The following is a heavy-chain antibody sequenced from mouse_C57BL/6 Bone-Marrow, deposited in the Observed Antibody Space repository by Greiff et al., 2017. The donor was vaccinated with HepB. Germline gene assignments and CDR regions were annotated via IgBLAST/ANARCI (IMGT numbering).Heavy chain of an antibody. J-gene: IGHJ3*01. Sequence: EVKVVESGGGLVKPGGSLKLSCAASGFTFSSYAMSWVRQTPEKRLEWVATISDGGSYTYYPDNVKGRFTISRDNAKNNLYLQMSHLKSEDTAMYYCAADGAWFAYWGQGTLVTVSA. CDR3: AADGAWFAY. CDR1: GFTFSSYA. CDR2: ISDGGSYT. V-gene: IGHV5-4*03. D-gene: IGHD1-1*02.